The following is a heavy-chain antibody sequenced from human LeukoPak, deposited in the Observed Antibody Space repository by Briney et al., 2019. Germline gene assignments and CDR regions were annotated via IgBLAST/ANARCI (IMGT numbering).Heavy chain of an antibody. CDR2: IQYDGSNE. J-gene: IGHJ4*02. D-gene: IGHD3-9*01. CDR3: AKDRVLRYFDWLFDLDY. Sequence: GGSLRLSCAASGFTFSSYGMHWVRQAPGKGLEWVAYIQYDGSNEQYADSVKGRFSISRDSSKNILYLQMNSLRAEDTTIYYCAKDRVLRYFDWLFDLDYWGQGTLVTVSS. V-gene: IGHV3-30*02. CDR1: GFTFSSYG.